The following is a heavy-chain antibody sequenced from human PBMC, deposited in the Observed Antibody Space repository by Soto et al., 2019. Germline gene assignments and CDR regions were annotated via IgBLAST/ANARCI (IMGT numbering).Heavy chain of an antibody. D-gene: IGHD6-19*01. CDR1: GYTFTSYY. Sequence: QVQLVQSGAEVKKPGASVKVCCKASGYTFTSYYMHWVRQAPGQGLEWMGIINPSGGSTSYAQKFQGSIPMTRGTSTRPVYMELSSLRSEDTAVYYCARGFGYSSGWYLGCFDYWGQGTLVTVSS. CDR3: ARGFGYSSGWYLGCFDY. V-gene: IGHV1-46*01. J-gene: IGHJ4*02. CDR2: INPSGGST.